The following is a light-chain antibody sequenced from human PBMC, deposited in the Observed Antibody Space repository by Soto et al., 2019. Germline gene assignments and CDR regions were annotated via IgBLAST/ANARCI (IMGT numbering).Light chain of an antibody. CDR1: SSDVGSYNY. CDR2: ASS. Sequence: QSALTQPASVSGSPGQSITISCTGTSSDVGSYNYVSWYQQHPGKAPRLMIYASSNRPSGVSHRFSGSRSGNTASLTISGLQAEDEADYFCSSYTGGSTLYVFGSGTKVTVL. CDR3: SSYTGGSTLYV. V-gene: IGLV2-14*01. J-gene: IGLJ1*01.